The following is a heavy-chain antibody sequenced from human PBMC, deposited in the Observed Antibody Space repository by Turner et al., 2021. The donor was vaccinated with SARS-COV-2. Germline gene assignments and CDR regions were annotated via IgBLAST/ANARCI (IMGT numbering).Heavy chain of an antibody. V-gene: IGHV3-48*03. J-gene: IGHJ4*01. CDR1: GLTFSTYD. CDR3: VTKKFGTTYFQS. D-gene: IGHD1-1*01. Sequence: EVHLVASWVGLVQPGGSLRLSCAASGLTFSTYDMNLVRQAPGKGLEWVSYISPTGTTSYYADSVKGRFTISSDNAKNSLYRQMDSLRADDTALYYCVTKKFGTTYFQSWGHGTLVTVSS. CDR2: ISPTGTTS.